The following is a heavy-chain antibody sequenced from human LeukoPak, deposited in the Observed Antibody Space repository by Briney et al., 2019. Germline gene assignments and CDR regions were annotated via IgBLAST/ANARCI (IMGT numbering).Heavy chain of an antibody. V-gene: IGHV3-21*01. CDR2: ISSSSSYI. CDR1: GFTFSSYS. J-gene: IGHJ6*02. D-gene: IGHD4-11*01. Sequence: KPGGSLRLSCAASGFTFSSYSMNWIRQAPGKGLEWVSSISSSSSYIYYADSVKGRFTISRDNAKNSLYLQMNSLRAEDTAVYYCARDLQHDYTDYGDRERYYYYGMDVWGQGTTVTVSS. CDR3: ARDLQHDYTDYGDRERYYYYGMDV.